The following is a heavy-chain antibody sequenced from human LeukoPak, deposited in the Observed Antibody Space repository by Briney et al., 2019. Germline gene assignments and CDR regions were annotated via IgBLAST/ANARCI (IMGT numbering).Heavy chain of an antibody. CDR2: IYPGDSDT. V-gene: IGHV5-51*01. J-gene: IGHJ6*03. CDR3: ARHPGSTYYYYYYMDV. Sequence: HGESLKISCKGSGYSFTSYWIGWVRQMPGKGLEWMGIIYPGDSDTRYSPSFQGQVTISADKSISTAYLQWSSLKASDTAMYYCARHPGSTYYYYYYMDVWGKGTTVTVSS. D-gene: IGHD1-14*01. CDR1: GYSFTSYW.